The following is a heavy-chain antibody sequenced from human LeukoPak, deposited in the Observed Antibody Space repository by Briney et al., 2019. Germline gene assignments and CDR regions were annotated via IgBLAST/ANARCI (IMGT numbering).Heavy chain of an antibody. D-gene: IGHD5-18*01. CDR2: ISSSSSTI. V-gene: IGHV3-48*04. CDR1: GFTFSSYS. Sequence: GGSLRLSCAASGFTFSSYSMNWVRQAPGKGLEWVSYISSSSSTIYYADSVKGRFTISRDNAKNSLYLQMNSLRAEDTAVYYCAKRATGYSYASGLDYWGQGTLVTVSS. CDR3: AKRATGYSYASGLDY. J-gene: IGHJ4*02.